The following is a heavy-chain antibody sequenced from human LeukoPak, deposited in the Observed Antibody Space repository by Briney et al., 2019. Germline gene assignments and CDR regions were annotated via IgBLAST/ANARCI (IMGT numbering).Heavy chain of an antibody. CDR2: IYYSESA. D-gene: IGHD3-9*01. Sequence: SETLSLTCTVSGDSVSSYYWSWIRQPPGKRLEWIGCIYYSESATYNPSLKSRVTISLDTSKNQFFLKLSSVTAADTAVYYCARKRSFDLRGQGTLVTVSS. CDR3: ARKRSFDL. CDR1: GDSVSSYY. V-gene: IGHV4-59*02. J-gene: IGHJ4*02.